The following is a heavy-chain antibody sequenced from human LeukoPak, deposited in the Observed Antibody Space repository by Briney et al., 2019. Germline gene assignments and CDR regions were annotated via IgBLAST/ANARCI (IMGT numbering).Heavy chain of an antibody. CDR1: GGSISSSSYY. V-gene: IGHV4-39*02. Sequence: KASETLSLTCTVSGGSISSSSYYWGWIRQPPGKGLEWIGSIYYSGSTYYNPSLKSRVTISVDTSKNQFSLKLSSVTAADTAVYYCARDRYGSGSYYNKAYWYFDLWGRGTLVTVSS. CDR2: IYYSGST. J-gene: IGHJ2*01. CDR3: ARDRYGSGSYYNKAYWYFDL. D-gene: IGHD3-10*01.